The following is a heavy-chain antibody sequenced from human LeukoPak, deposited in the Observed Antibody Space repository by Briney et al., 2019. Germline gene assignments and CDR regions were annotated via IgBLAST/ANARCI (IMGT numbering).Heavy chain of an antibody. CDR1: GYTFTSYY. V-gene: IGHV1-46*01. D-gene: IGHD2-2*01. CDR2: INPSGGST. Sequence: ASVKVSCKASGYTFTSYYMHWVRQAPGQGLEWMGIINPSGGSTSYAQKFQGRVTMTRDMSTSTVYRELSSLRSEDTAVYYCARDMACSSTSCYPLYMDVWGKGTTVTVSS. CDR3: ARDMACSSTSCYPLYMDV. J-gene: IGHJ6*03.